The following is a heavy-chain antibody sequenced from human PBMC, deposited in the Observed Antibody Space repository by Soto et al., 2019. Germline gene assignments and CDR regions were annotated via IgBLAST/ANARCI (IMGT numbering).Heavy chain of an antibody. V-gene: IGHV3-30-3*01. J-gene: IGHJ6*02. CDR1: GFTFSSYA. CDR2: ISYDGSNK. CDR3: ARDWAFPPRGYYYYYGMDV. Sequence: GGSLRLSCAASGFTFSSYAMHWVRQAPGKGLEWVAVISYDGSNKYYADSVKGRFTISRDNSKNTLYLQMNSLRAEDTAVYYCARDWAFPPRGYYYYYGMDVWGQGTTVTVSS. D-gene: IGHD3-10*01.